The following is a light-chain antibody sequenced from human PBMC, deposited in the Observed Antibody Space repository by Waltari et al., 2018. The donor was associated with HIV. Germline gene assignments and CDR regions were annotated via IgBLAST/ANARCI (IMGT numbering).Light chain of an antibody. CDR1: SSDVGDYNY. CDR2: EVS. V-gene: IGLV2-14*01. J-gene: IGLJ2*01. Sequence: SCTGSSSDVGDYNYVSWYQQHPGKAPKLMIYEVSNRPSGVSNRFSGSKSGNTASLTISGLQAEDEADYYCSSYTSSSTLVFGGGTKLTVL. CDR3: SSYTSSSTLV.